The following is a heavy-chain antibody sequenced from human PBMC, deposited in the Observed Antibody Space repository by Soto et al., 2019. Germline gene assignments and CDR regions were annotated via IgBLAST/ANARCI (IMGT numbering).Heavy chain of an antibody. D-gene: IGHD2-15*01. V-gene: IGHV3-30-3*01. CDR1: GFTFSSYA. J-gene: IGHJ6*02. CDR2: ISYDGSNK. Sequence: QVQLVESGGGVVQPGRSLRLSCAASGFTFSSYAMHWVRQAPGKGLEWVAVISYDGSNKYYADSVKGRFTISRDNSKNXXYLQMNSLRAEDTAVYYCARMEDIVVVVAAGGMDVWGQGTTVTVSS. CDR3: ARMEDIVVVVAAGGMDV.